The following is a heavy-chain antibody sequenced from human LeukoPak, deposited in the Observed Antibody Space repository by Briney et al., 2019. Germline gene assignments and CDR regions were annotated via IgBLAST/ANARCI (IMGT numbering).Heavy chain of an antibody. Sequence: GGSLTLSCATSGFTFTRYWMAWIRQSPGKGLEWVANVKQDGSQAYYLESVKGRFTISRDNAKNSLYLQMNSLRAEDTAVYYCARGGGSYSNTPAYYYYYGMDVWGQGTTVTVSS. CDR3: ARGGGSYSNTPAYYYYYGMDV. J-gene: IGHJ6*02. V-gene: IGHV3-7*01. CDR1: GFTFTRYW. D-gene: IGHD1-26*01. CDR2: VKQDGSQA.